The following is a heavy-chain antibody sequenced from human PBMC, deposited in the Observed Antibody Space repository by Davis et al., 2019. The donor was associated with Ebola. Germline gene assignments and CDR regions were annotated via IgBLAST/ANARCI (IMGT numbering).Heavy chain of an antibody. CDR2: INPSGGST. J-gene: IGHJ6*02. Sequence: ASVKVSCKASGYIFTSYYMHWVRQAPGQGLEWMGIINPSGGSTSYAQKFQGRVTMTRITSISTAYMELSSLRSEDTAVYYCARSDGSGLGMGYYYGMDVWGQGTTVTVSS. V-gene: IGHV1-46*01. CDR1: GYIFTSYY. D-gene: IGHD3-10*01. CDR3: ARSDGSGLGMGYYYGMDV.